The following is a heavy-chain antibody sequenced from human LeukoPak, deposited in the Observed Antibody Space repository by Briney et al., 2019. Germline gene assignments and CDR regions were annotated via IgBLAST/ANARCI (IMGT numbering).Heavy chain of an antibody. V-gene: IGHV3-74*03. CDR2: IDSDGRST. CDR1: GFTFSSYW. D-gene: IGHD3-22*01. J-gene: IGHJ4*02. CDR3: ARAPTYYYDTPSPGHATNSIFDY. Sequence: GGSLRLSCAASGFTFSSYWMHWVRQAPGKGLVWVSRIDSDGRSTTYADSVKGRFTISRDNAKNSLFLQMNSLRAEDTAVYYCARAPTYYYDTPSPGHATNSIFDYWGQGTLVTVSS.